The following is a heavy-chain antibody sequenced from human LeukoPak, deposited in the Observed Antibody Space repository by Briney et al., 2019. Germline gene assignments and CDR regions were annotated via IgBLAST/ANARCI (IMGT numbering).Heavy chain of an antibody. CDR1: GGSISSSSYY. D-gene: IGHD7-27*01. Sequence: SETLSLTCTVSGGSISSSSYYWAWIRQPPGKGLEWIGRIYSSGSTNYNPSLKSRVTISLDTSKNQFSLKLSSVTAADTAVYYCATNTGTVFDYWGQGALVTVSS. CDR2: IYSSGST. J-gene: IGHJ4*02. V-gene: IGHV4-39*07. CDR3: ATNTGTVFDY.